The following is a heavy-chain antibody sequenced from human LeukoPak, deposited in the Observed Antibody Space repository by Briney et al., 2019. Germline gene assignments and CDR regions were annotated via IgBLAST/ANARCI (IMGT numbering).Heavy chain of an antibody. V-gene: IGHV3-23*01. Sequence: PGGSLRLSCTVSGFTFSNYAMAWVRQAPGKGLEWVSTIVASYSGTFYVDSVKGRFVVSRDNSKNTLYLQMNSLRVDDGAMYYCAKDAYSRGDYWGQGTLVTVSS. J-gene: IGHJ4*02. D-gene: IGHD2-21*01. CDR1: GFTFSNYA. CDR3: AKDAYSRGDY. CDR2: IVASYSGT.